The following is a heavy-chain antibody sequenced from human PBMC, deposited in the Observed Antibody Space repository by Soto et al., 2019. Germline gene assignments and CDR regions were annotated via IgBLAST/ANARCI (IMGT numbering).Heavy chain of an antibody. CDR1: GSTFSSYA. CDR3: VKDWRFSWPGP. V-gene: IGHV3-23*01. J-gene: IGHJ5*02. D-gene: IGHD3-3*01. CDR2: ISGSGGST. Sequence: GGSLRLSCAASGSTFSSYAMSWVRQAPGKGLEWVSAISGSGGSTYYADSVKGRFTISRDNSKNTLYLQMNSLRAEDTAVYYCVKDWRFSWPGPWGQGTLVTVSS.